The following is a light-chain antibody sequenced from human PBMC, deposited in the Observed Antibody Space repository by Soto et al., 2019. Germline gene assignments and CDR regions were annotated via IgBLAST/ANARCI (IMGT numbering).Light chain of an antibody. CDR3: SSYAGSNNLGV. CDR2: EVN. V-gene: IGLV2-8*01. CDR1: SSDVGAYNY. J-gene: IGLJ1*01. Sequence: QCVLTQPPSASGSPGQSVTISCTGTSSDVGAYNYVSWYQQHPGKAPKLIIYEVNKWPSGVPDRFSGSKSGNTASLTVSGLQAEDEADYYCSSYAGSNNLGVFGTGTKVTVL.